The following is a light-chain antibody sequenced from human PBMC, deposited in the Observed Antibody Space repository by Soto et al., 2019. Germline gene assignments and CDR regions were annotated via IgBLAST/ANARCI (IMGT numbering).Light chain of an antibody. CDR1: SSDVGDYNY. CDR3: SSYTSISTYV. CDR2: EVS. J-gene: IGLJ1*01. V-gene: IGLV2-14*01. Sequence: QSALTQPASVSGSPGQSITISCTGTSSDVGDYNYVSWYQQHPGKAPKLMIYEVSNRPSGVSNRFSGSKSGNTASLTISGLQADDEADYYCSSYTSISTYVFGTGTKVTVL.